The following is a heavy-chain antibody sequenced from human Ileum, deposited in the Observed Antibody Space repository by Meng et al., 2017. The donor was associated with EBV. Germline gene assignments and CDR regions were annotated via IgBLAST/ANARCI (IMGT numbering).Heavy chain of an antibody. Sequence: QVQLQQWGAGLLKPSEXLSRTCAVYGGFFSGYYWSWIRQSPGKGLEWIGEINHSGSTNYNPSLKSRVTISVDTSKNQFSLKLTSVTAADTAVYYCAREARSSGYHPGIGPWGQGTLVTVSS. V-gene: IGHV4-34*02. CDR2: INHSGST. CDR1: GGFFSGYY. D-gene: IGHD3-22*01. CDR3: AREARSSGYHPGIGP. J-gene: IGHJ5*02.